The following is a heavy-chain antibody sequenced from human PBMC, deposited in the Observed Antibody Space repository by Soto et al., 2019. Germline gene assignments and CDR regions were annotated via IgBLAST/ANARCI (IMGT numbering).Heavy chain of an antibody. D-gene: IGHD2-15*01. CDR3: VRTSLVLAAATREDY. Sequence: PGGSLRLSCAASGFTFSSYWMHWVRQAPGKGLVWVSRINSDGSSTSYADSVKGRFTISRDNAKNTLYLQMNSLRAEDTAVYYCVRTSLVLAAATREDYWGQGTLVTVSS. CDR1: GFTFSSYW. V-gene: IGHV3-74*01. CDR2: INSDGSST. J-gene: IGHJ4*02.